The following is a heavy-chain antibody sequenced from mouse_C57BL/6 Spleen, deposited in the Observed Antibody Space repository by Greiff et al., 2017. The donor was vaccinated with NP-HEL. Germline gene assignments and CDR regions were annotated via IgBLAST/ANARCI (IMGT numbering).Heavy chain of an antibody. J-gene: IGHJ2*01. D-gene: IGHD2-4*01. Sequence: QVQLQQPGAELVRPGTSVKLSCKASGYTFTSYWMHWVKQRPGQGLEWIGVIDPSDSYTNYNQKFKGKATLTVDTSSSTAYMQLSSLTSEDSAVYYCARGGLRRGGYYFDYWGQGTTLTVSS. CDR2: IDPSDSYT. V-gene: IGHV1-59*01. CDR3: ARGGLRRGGYYFDY. CDR1: GYTFTSYW.